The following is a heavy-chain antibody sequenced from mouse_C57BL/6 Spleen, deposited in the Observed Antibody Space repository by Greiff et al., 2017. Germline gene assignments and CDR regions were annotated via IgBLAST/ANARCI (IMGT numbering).Heavy chain of an antibody. V-gene: IGHV5-2*03. CDR2: INSDSGRT. Sequence: DVKLVESGGGLVQPGESLKFSCESNDYDFPSHDMSWVRKTPEKRLELVAAINSDSGRTYYPDTMQRRFIISRDTTTKTLYLQMSSLRAEDTALYYCERRDDYDGYFDVWGTGTTVTVSA. CDR1: DYDFPSHD. J-gene: IGHJ1*03. CDR3: ERRDDYDGYFDV. D-gene: IGHD2-4*01.